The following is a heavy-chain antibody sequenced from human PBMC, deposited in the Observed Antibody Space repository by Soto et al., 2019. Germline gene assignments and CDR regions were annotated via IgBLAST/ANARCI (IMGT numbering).Heavy chain of an antibody. CDR1: GGSFNNYY. CDR2: INHSGST. CDR3: ARYYYDSGSRGVYGMDV. J-gene: IGHJ6*02. D-gene: IGHD3-10*01. V-gene: IGHV4-34*01. Sequence: PSETLSLTCAVYGGSFNNYYWTWIRQSPGKGLEWIGEINHSGSTNFNPSLKSRVTISVDASKNQFSLRLSSVTAADTAVYYCARYYYDSGSRGVYGMDVWGQGTTVTVSS.